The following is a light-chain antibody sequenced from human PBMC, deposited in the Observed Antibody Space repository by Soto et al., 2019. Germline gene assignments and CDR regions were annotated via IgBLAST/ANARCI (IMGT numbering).Light chain of an antibody. Sequence: QSVLTQPPSVSGAPGQRVAISCTGSSSNIGTVYDVHWFQQLPGTAPKLVIYDNSHRPSGVPDRFSGSKSGTSASLAITGLQAEDEADYYCQSYDSNLSAYVFGTGTQLTVL. CDR3: QSYDSNLSAYV. CDR2: DNS. V-gene: IGLV1-40*01. CDR1: SSNIGTVYD. J-gene: IGLJ1*01.